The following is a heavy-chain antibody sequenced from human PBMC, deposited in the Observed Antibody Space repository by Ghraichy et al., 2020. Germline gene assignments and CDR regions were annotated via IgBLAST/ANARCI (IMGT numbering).Heavy chain of an antibody. CDR1: GYTFTGYY. D-gene: IGHD3-16*01. CDR2: INPNSGGT. J-gene: IGHJ4*02. V-gene: IGHV1-2*02. Sequence: ASVKVSCKASGYTFTGYYMHWVRQAPGQGLEWMGWINPNSGGTNYAQKFQGRVTMTRDTSISTAYMELSRLRSDDTAVYYCARSLPVGENQNFDYWGQGTLVTVSS. CDR3: ARSLPVGENQNFDY.